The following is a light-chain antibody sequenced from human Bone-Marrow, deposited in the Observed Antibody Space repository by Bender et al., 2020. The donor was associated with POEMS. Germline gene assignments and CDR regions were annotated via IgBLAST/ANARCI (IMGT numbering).Light chain of an antibody. CDR1: TSDVGTYTL. CDR2: EVS. CDR3: TSFTRSNTWI. J-gene: IGLJ2*01. Sequence: QSALTQPASVSGSPGQSITISCTGTTSDVGTYTLVSWIQQHPGEVPKLLIYEVSQRPSGVSDRFSGSKSGNTASLTISGLQAEDEADYYCTSFTRSNTWIFGGGTKVTVL. V-gene: IGLV2-14*02.